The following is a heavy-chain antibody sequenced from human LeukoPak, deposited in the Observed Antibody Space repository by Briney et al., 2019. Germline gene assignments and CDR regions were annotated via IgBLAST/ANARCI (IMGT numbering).Heavy chain of an antibody. V-gene: IGHV4-59*01. CDR2: IYYSGST. J-gene: IGHJ4*02. D-gene: IGHD2-8*02. CDR3: VRSRALVYFDY. Sequence: PSETLSLTCTVSGGSISSYYWSWIRQPPGKGLEWIGYIYYSGSTNYNPSLKSRVTISVDTSKNQFSLKLSSVTAADTAVYYCVRSRALVYFDYWGQGTLVTVSS. CDR1: GGSISSYY.